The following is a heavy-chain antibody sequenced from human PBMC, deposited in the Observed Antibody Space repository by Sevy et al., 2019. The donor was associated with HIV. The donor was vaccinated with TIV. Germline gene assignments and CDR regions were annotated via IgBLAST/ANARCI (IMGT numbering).Heavy chain of an antibody. J-gene: IGHJ4*02. D-gene: IGHD5-18*01. CDR2: ISWNSGAI. CDR1: EFIFDDYA. V-gene: IGHV3-9*01. CDR3: AKDRGYSYSSIDF. Sequence: GSLRLSCAASEFIFDDYAMHWVRQVPGRVLQWVSGISWNSGAIDYADSVKGRFTMSRDNAKNSLYLQMNNLRLEDTALYYCAKDRGYSYSSIDFWGQGTLVTVSS.